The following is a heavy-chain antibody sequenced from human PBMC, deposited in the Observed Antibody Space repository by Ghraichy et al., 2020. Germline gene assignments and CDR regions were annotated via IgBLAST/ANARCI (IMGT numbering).Heavy chain of an antibody. V-gene: IGHV4-59*01. CDR2: IHYTGST. J-gene: IGHJ6*02. D-gene: IGHD3-16*01. Sequence: TLSLTCTVSGGSITGYHWNWIRQTPAKGLEWIGYIHYTGSTNYNPSLESRVTISVDTSRDQFSLKLSSVTAADTALYYCARRFGDAQGMDVWGQGTTVTVSS. CDR1: GGSITGYH. CDR3: ARRFGDAQGMDV.